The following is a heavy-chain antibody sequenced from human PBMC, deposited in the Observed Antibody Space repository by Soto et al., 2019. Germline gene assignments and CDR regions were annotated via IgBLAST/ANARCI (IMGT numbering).Heavy chain of an antibody. J-gene: IGHJ6*03. D-gene: IGHD5-18*01. V-gene: IGHV3-23*01. CDR2: ISGSGGST. CDR3: AKVGGAAMLTYYYYYMDV. CDR1: GFTFSSYA. Sequence: GESLRLSCAASGFTFSSYAMSWVRQAPGKGLEWVSAISGSGGSTYYADSVKGRFTISRDNSKNTLYLQMNSLRAEDTAVYYCAKVGGAAMLTYYYYYMDVWGKGTTVTVSS.